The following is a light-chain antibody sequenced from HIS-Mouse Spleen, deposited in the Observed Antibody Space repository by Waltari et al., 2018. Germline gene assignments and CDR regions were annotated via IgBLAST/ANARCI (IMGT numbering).Light chain of an antibody. CDR2: EGS. CDR1: SSDVGSYNL. V-gene: IGLV2-23*01. CDR3: CSYAGSSTWV. J-gene: IGLJ3*02. Sequence: QSALTQPASVSGSPGQSITISCTGTSSDVGSYNLVSWYQQHPGKAPKLMFYEGSNRPSGVSKRFSGSKSGNTASLTISGLQAEDEADYYCCSYAGSSTWVFGGGTKLTVL.